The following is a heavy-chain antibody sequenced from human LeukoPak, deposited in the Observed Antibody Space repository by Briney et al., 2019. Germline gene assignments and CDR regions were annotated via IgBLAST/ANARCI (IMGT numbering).Heavy chain of an antibody. Sequence: GASVKVSYKVSGYTLTELSMHWVRQAPGKGLEWMGGFDPEDGETIYAQQFQGRVTMTEDTSADTAYMELSSLRSEDTAMYYCATDPSYDFWSAYWGQGTLVTVSS. CDR2: FDPEDGET. D-gene: IGHD3-3*01. J-gene: IGHJ4*02. V-gene: IGHV1-24*01. CDR1: GYTLTELS. CDR3: ATDPSYDFWSAY.